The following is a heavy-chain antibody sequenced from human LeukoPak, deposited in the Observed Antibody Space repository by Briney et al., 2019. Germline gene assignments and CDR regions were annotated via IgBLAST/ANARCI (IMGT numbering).Heavy chain of an antibody. D-gene: IGHD5-24*01. Sequence: GSLRLSCAASGFTFSSYAMSWVRQAPGKGLEWVSAISGSGGSTYYADSVKGRFTISRDNAKNTLFLQMNSLRAEDTAVHYCARIVDMGTISIDYWGQGTLVTVSS. CDR3: ARIVDMGTISIDY. J-gene: IGHJ4*02. V-gene: IGHV3-23*01. CDR1: GFTFSSYA. CDR2: ISGSGGST.